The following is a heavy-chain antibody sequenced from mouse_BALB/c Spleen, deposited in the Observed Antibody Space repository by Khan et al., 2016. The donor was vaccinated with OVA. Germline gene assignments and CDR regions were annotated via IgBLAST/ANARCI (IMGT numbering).Heavy chain of an antibody. CDR3: ARIYWGDFDY. J-gene: IGHJ2*01. V-gene: IGHV3-2*02. Sequence: VQLKESGPGLVKPSQSLSLTCTVTGYSITTDYAWNWIRQFPGSKLEWMGHISYSGNTKYNPSLKSRISITRDTSKNQFFLQLKSVTTEDTARXYCARIYWGDFDYWGQGTTLTVSS. CDR2: ISYSGNT. D-gene: IGHD1-1*01. CDR1: GYSITTDYA.